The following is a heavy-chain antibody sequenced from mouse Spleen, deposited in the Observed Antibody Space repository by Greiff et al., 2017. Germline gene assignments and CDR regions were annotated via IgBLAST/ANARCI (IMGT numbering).Heavy chain of an antibody. J-gene: IGHJ2*01. CDR1: GFNIKDYY. CDR2: IDPENGDT. CDR3: NAGVPDFSYFDY. V-gene: IGHV14-4*02. D-gene: IGHD2-14*01. Sequence: EVQLQQSGAELVRSGASVKLSCTASGFNIKDYYMHWVKQRPEQGLEWIGWIDPENGDTEYAPKFQGKATMTADTSSNTAYLQLSSLTSEDTAVYYCNAGVPDFSYFDYWGQGTTLTVSS.